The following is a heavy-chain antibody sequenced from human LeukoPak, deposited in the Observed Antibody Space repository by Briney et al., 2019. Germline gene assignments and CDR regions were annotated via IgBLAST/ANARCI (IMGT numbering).Heavy chain of an antibody. CDR2: IKSKTDGATT. CDR1: GFTFSKAW. CDR3: TTEDYGDYVPDY. Sequence: GGSLRLSCAASGFTFSKAWMSWVRQAPGKGLEWVGQIKSKTDGATTDYAAPVKGRFTISRDDSKNSLYLLMNSLKTEDTAVYYCTTEDYGDYVPDYWGQGTLVTVSS. D-gene: IGHD4-17*01. J-gene: IGHJ4*02. V-gene: IGHV3-15*01.